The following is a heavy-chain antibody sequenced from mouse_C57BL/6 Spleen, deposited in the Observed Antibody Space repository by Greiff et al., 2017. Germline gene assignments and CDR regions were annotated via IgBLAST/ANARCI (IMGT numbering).Heavy chain of an antibody. CDR3: ARSADGYYFDY. D-gene: IGHD2-3*01. CDR2: INPGSGGT. V-gene: IGHV1-54*01. J-gene: IGHJ2*01. Sequence: QVQLQQSGAELVRPGTSVKVSCKASGYAFTNYLIEWVKQRPGQGLEWIGVINPGSGGTNYNEKFKGKATLTADKSSSPAYMQLSSLTSVDTAVYICARSADGYYFDYWGEDATLTESS. CDR1: GYAFTNYL.